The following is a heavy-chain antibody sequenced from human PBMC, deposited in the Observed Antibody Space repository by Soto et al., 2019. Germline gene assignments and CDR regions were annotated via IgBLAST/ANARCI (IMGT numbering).Heavy chain of an antibody. CDR2: IKQDGSEK. V-gene: IGHV3-7*01. CDR3: ARRATTSAGYFDL. CDR1: GFTFSNYW. J-gene: IGHJ2*01. D-gene: IGHD1-26*01. Sequence: GASVKVSCKASGFTFSNYWMSWVRQAPGKGLEWVANIKQDGSEKNYKDSVKGRLTISRDNAKNSLSLQMNSLRAEDTAVYYCARRATTSAGYFDLWGRGTLVTVSS.